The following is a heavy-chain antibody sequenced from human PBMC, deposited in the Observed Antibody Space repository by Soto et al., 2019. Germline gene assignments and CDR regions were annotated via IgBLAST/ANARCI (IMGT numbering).Heavy chain of an antibody. CDR3: ARNRPSYYDFWSGYYVPYYYYGMDV. CDR2: ISSSSSYI. D-gene: IGHD3-3*01. V-gene: IGHV3-21*01. J-gene: IGHJ6*02. Sequence: GGSLRLSCAASGFTFSSYSMNWVRQAPGKGLEWVSSISSSSSYIYYADSVKGRFTISRDNAKNSLYLQMNSLRAEDTAVYYCARNRPSYYDFWSGYYVPYYYYGMDVWGQGTTVTVSS. CDR1: GFTFSSYS.